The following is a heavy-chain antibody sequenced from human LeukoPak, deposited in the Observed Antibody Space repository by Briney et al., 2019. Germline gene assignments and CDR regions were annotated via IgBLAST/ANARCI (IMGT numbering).Heavy chain of an antibody. V-gene: IGHV3-30*18. CDR3: AKDSSSSWYEGFDY. CDR2: ISYDGSNK. D-gene: IGHD6-13*01. J-gene: IGHJ4*02. CDR1: GFTFSSYG. Sequence: GRSPRLSCAASGFTFSSYGMHWVRQAPGKGLEWVAVISYDGSNKYYADSVKGRFTISRDNSKNTLYLQMNSLRAEDTAVYYCAKDSSSSWYEGFDYWGQGTLVTVSS.